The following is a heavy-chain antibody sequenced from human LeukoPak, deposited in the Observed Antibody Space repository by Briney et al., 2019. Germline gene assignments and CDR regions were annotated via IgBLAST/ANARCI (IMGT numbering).Heavy chain of an antibody. CDR3: ATGWLQSNWFDP. D-gene: IGHD5-24*01. Sequence: ASVKVSCKASGYTFTSYYMHWVRQAPGQGLEWMGIINPSGGSTSYAQKFQGRVTMTEDTSTDTAYMELSSLRSEDTAVYYCATGWLQSNWFDPWGQGTLVTVSS. J-gene: IGHJ5*02. CDR1: GYTFTSYY. V-gene: IGHV1-46*01. CDR2: INPSGGST.